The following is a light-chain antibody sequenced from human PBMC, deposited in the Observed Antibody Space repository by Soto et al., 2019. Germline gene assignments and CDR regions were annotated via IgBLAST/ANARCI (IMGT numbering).Light chain of an antibody. CDR1: QDIVKY. Sequence: DIQMTQSPSSLSASVGDRVTIACQASQDIVKYLNWYQQKPGKAPELLIYDASNLEPGVPSRFSGSGSGTHFTFTLSSLHPEDIATYYCQHYVTLPPTFGQGTKLEIK. J-gene: IGKJ2*01. CDR3: QHYVTLPPT. CDR2: DAS. V-gene: IGKV1-33*01.